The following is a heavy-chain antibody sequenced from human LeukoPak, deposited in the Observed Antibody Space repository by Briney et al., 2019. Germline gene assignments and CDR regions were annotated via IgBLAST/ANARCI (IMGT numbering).Heavy chain of an antibody. CDR3: AREAGGGKANNWNDVFDP. CDR1: GFTFSSYS. Sequence: GGSLRLSCAASGFTFSSYSMNWVRQAPGKGLEWVSYISSSSSTIYYADSVKGRFTISRDNAKNSLYLQMNSLRAEDTAVYYCAREAGGGKANNWNDVFDPWGQGTLVTVSS. CDR2: ISSSSSTI. J-gene: IGHJ5*02. V-gene: IGHV3-48*01. D-gene: IGHD1-20*01.